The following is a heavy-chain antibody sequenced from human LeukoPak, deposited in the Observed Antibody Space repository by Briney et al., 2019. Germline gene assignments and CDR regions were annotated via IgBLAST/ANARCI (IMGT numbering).Heavy chain of an antibody. J-gene: IGHJ6*02. CDR1: GFTFSSYS. V-gene: IGHV3-21*01. CDR3: ARGLDYDILSVPYGMDV. D-gene: IGHD3-9*01. CDR2: ISSSSGYI. Sequence: GGSLRLSCAASGFTFSSYSMNWVRQAPGKGLEWVSSISSSSGYIYYADSVKGRFTISRDNAKNSLCLQMNSLRAEDTAVYYCARGLDYDILSVPYGMDVWGQGTTVTVSS.